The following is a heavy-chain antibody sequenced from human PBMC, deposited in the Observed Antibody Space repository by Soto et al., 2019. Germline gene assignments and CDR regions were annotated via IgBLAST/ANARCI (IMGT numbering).Heavy chain of an antibody. CDR2: IYYSGST. Sequence: SGTLSLTCTVSGGSISSYYWSWIRQPPGKGLEWIGYIYYSGSTNYNPSLKSRVTISVDTSKNQFSLKLSSVTAADTAVYYCARESSQQLAEQGFDPWGQGTLVTVSS. V-gene: IGHV4-59*01. J-gene: IGHJ5*02. D-gene: IGHD6-13*01. CDR1: GGSISSYY. CDR3: ARESSQQLAEQGFDP.